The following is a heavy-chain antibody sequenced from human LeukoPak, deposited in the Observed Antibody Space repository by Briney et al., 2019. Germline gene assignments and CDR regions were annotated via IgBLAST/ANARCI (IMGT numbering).Heavy chain of an antibody. J-gene: IGHJ6*02. CDR3: ARDHYVGYYYYYGMDV. V-gene: IGHV3-21*01. Sequence: PGGSLRLSCAASGFTFSSYSMNWVRQAPGKGLEWVSSISSSSSYIYYADSVRGRFTISRDSAKNSLYLQMNSLRAEDTAVYYCARDHYVGYYYYYGMDVWGQGTTVTVSS. CDR2: ISSSSSYI. D-gene: IGHD3-16*01. CDR1: GFTFSSYS.